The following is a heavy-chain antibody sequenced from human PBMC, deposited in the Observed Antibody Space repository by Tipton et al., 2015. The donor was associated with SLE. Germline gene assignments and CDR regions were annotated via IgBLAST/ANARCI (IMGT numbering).Heavy chain of an antibody. J-gene: IGHJ3*02. V-gene: IGHV4-59*11. CDR1: GDSFSNHF. CDR2: MYRCGTT. Sequence: TLSLTCTVSGDSFSNHFWSWIRQPPGKGLEWIGYMYRCGTTKYNPSLKSRVTISVDTSKSQFSLKLTSATAADTAVYYCVRALWLDKDFAVVPPGIRLRAFDIWGQGTMVTVSS. CDR3: VRALWLDKDFAVVPPGIRLRAFDI. D-gene: IGHD2-2*02.